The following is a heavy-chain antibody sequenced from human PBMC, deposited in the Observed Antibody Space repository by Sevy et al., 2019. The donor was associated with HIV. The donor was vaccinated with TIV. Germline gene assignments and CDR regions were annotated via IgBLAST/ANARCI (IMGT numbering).Heavy chain of an antibody. CDR2: ISGSNNYI. V-gene: IGHV3-21*01. CDR1: GFTFSTYS. D-gene: IGHD3-9*01. Sequence: GGSLRLSCAASGFTFSTYSMHWVRQAPGKGLEWVSSISGSNNYIYYADSVKGRFTISRDNAKNSLSLQINDLRAEDTAVYYCARLPTGLQSFNYLLSTYFDSWGQGTLVTVSS. CDR3: ARLPTGLQSFNYLLSTYFDS. J-gene: IGHJ4*02.